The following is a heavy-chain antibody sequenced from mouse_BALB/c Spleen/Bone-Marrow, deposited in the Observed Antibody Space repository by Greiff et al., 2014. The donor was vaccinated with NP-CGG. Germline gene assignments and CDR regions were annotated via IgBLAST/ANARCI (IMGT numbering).Heavy chain of an antibody. CDR3: AVYDYEGFAY. Sequence: EVQLQQSGAELVKPGASVKLSCTASGFNIKDTYMHWVKQRPEQGLEWIGRIDLANGNTKYDPKFQGKATITADTSSNTAYLQLSSLTSEDTAVYYCAVYDYEGFAYWGQGTLVTVSA. CDR2: IDLANGNT. J-gene: IGHJ3*01. V-gene: IGHV14-3*02. D-gene: IGHD2-4*01. CDR1: GFNIKDTY.